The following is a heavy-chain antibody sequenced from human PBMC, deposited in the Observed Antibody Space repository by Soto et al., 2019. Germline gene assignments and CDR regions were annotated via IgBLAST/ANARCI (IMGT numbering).Heavy chain of an antibody. J-gene: IGHJ5*02. D-gene: IGHD3-10*01. CDR3: ARGGLRSYWFDP. Sequence: EVQLVESGGGLVQPGGSLRLSCAASGFTFSTYWMHWVRQAPGKGLVWVSRIIGDGRTTNYADSVKGRFTISRDNAKNVLYLQVRGLRAEDTAVYYCARGGLRSYWFDPWGQGTLVTVSS. V-gene: IGHV3-74*01. CDR2: IIGDGRTT. CDR1: GFTFSTYW.